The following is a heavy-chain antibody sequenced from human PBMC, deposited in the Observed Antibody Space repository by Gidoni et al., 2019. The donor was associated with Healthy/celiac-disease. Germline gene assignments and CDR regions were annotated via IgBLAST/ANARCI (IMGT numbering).Heavy chain of an antibody. D-gene: IGHD6-13*01. CDR2: ISWNSGSI. Sequence: EVQLVASGGGLVQPGRSLRLSCAASGFTFDDYAMPWVRQAPGKGLEWVSGISWNSGSIDYADSVKGRFTISRDNAKNSLYLQMNSLRAEDTALYYCAKDKGIAAAGTMYYFDYWGQGTLVTVSS. V-gene: IGHV3-9*01. CDR3: AKDKGIAAAGTMYYFDY. J-gene: IGHJ4*02. CDR1: GFTFDDYA.